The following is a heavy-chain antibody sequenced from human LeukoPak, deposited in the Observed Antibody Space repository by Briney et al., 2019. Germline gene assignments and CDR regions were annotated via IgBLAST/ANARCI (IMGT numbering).Heavy chain of an antibody. V-gene: IGHV4-59*01. Sequence: SETLSLTCTVSGASMTSDYWSWIRQPPGKGLEWIGYVYHSGTTHYNPSLESRVTISMDTSKNQFSLKLRSVTAADTAVYYCARGSPVGNSWGQGTLVTVSS. CDR3: ARGSPVGNS. J-gene: IGHJ4*02. D-gene: IGHD1-14*01. CDR1: GASMTSDY. CDR2: VYHSGTT.